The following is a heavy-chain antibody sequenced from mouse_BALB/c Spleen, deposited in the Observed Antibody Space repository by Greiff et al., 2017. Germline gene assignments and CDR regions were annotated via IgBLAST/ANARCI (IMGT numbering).Heavy chain of an antibody. CDR2: INPDSSTI. CDR3: ARPAFYYGNYVCDY. V-gene: IGHV4-1*02. D-gene: IGHD2-1*01. J-gene: IGHJ3*01. CDR1: GFDFSRYW. Sequence: EVKLMESGGGLVQPGGSLKLSCAASGFDFSRYWMSWVRQAPGKGLEWIGEINPDSSTINYTPSLKDKFIISRDNAKNTLYLQMSKVRSEDTALYYCARPAFYYGNYVCDYWGQGTLVTVSA.